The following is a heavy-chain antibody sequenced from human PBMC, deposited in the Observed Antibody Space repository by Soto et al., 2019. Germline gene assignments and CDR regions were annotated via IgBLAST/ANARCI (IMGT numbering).Heavy chain of an antibody. J-gene: IGHJ4*02. CDR1: GFTFSSYA. D-gene: IGHD3-9*01. Sequence: EVQLLESGGGLVQPGGSLRLSCAASGFTFSSYAMSWVRQAPGKGLEWVSAISGSGGSTYYADSVKGRFTISRDNSKNTLYLQMNRLRAEDTAVYYCAKPSGYFDGSRPFDYWGQGTLVTVSS. V-gene: IGHV3-23*01. CDR3: AKPSGYFDGSRPFDY. CDR2: ISGSGGST.